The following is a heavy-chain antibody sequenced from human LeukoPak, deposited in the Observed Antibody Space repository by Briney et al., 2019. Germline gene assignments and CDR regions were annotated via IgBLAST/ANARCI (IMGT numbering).Heavy chain of an antibody. J-gene: IGHJ4*02. Sequence: ASVKVSCKASGYTFTDYYMHWVRQAPGQGLEWMGWINSASGGAYYAQKFQGRVSMTRDTSISTAYMELTSLRSDDTAVYYCARDAKCYFDTNGFYAILFDYWGQGTLVTVSS. CDR3: ARDAKCYFDTNGFYAILFDY. V-gene: IGHV1-2*02. CDR2: INSASGGA. D-gene: IGHD3-22*01. CDR1: GYTFTDYY.